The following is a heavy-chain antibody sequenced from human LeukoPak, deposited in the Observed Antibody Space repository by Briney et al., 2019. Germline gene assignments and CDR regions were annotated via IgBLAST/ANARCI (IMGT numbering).Heavy chain of an antibody. V-gene: IGHV3-48*04. D-gene: IGHD6-13*01. Sequence: PGGSLRLSCAASGFTFSSYSMNWVRQAPGKGLEWVSYISSSSSTIYYADSVKGRFTISRDNAKNSLYLQMNSLRAEDTAVYYCARADDLVVAAAGIGDYWGQGTLVTVSS. CDR3: ARADDLVVAAAGIGDY. CDR2: ISSSSSTI. CDR1: GFTFSSYS. J-gene: IGHJ4*02.